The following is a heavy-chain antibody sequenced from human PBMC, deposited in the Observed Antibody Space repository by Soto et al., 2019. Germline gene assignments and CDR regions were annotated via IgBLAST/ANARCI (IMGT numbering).Heavy chain of an antibody. J-gene: IGHJ4*02. V-gene: IGHV4-4*02. Sequence: SETLSLTCTVSGYSFSDSDWWSWVRQPPGKGLEWIGEVYFDGSTNYNPSLKSRVSISVDISSNHFSLTLRSVTVADTAVYYCARDLQDRFDYWGQGKLVTVSS. CDR2: VYFDGST. CDR3: ARDLQDRFDY. CDR1: GYSFSDSDW.